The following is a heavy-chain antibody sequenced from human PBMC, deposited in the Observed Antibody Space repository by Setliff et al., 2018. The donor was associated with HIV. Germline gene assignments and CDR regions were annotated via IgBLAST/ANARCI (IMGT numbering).Heavy chain of an antibody. D-gene: IGHD3-9*01. J-gene: IGHJ3*02. CDR1: GYSISGGYY. Sequence: PSETLSLTCTVSGYSISGGYYWGWIRQPPGKGLEWIGSIYHSGSTYYNPSLKSRVTISVDTSKNQFSLKLSSVTAADTAVYYCARVATGPESFDIWGQGTMVTVSS. CDR2: IYHSGST. V-gene: IGHV4-38-2*02. CDR3: ARVATGPESFDI.